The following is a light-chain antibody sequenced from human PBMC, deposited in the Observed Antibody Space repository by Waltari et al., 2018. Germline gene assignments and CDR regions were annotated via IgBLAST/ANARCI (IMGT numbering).Light chain of an antibody. J-gene: IGLJ1*01. CDR2: EVS. CDR3: CAFAGYGVYV. Sequence: WYHNPPGGAPKLLIYEVSKRPSGVSSRFSGSKSGKTASLTISGLQAEDEGDYYCCAFAGYGVYVFGSGTHVAVL. V-gene: IGLV2-23*02.